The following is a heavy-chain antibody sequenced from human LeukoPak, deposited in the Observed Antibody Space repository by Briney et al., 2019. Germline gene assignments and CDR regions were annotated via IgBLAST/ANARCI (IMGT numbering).Heavy chain of an antibody. V-gene: IGHV3-33*01. CDR2: IWYDGSNK. D-gene: IGHD5-24*01. Sequence: GGSLRLSCAASGFTFSSYGMHWVRQAPGKGLEWVAVIWYDGSNKYYADSVKGRFTISRDNSKNTLYLQMNSLRAEDTAVYYCARAREMATISPIDYWDQGTLVTVSS. CDR3: ARAREMATISPIDY. CDR1: GFTFSSYG. J-gene: IGHJ4*02.